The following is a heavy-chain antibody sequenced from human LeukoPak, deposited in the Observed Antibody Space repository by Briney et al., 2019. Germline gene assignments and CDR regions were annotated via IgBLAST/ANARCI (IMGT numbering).Heavy chain of an antibody. D-gene: IGHD5-18*01. J-gene: IGHJ4*02. CDR3: AKDISPTAMVVVGLDY. CDR2: ISGNSGLI. V-gene: IGHV3-9*01. CDR1: GFTFDDYA. Sequence: PGGSLRLSCAASGFTFDDYAMHWVRQAPGKGPGWVSGISGNSGLIVYADSVKSRFTISRDNAKNPLYLQMNSLRAEDTALYYCAKDISPTAMVVVGLDYWGQGTLVTVSS.